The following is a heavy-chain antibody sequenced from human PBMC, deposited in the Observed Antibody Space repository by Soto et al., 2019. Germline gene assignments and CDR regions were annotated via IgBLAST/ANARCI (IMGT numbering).Heavy chain of an antibody. Sequence: QVQLQESGPGLVRPSETLSLTCSVSGVSISDYQWNWIRQSPGKGLEWSGYIYYSGTTNYNPSLKSRVTISLDTSTKQFSLRLRSVTAADTAVYYCARMRGLGERAHYFDCWGQGTLVTVSS. V-gene: IGHV4-59*01. CDR2: IYYSGTT. J-gene: IGHJ4*02. D-gene: IGHD3-16*01. CDR1: GVSISDYQ. CDR3: ARMRGLGERAHYFDC.